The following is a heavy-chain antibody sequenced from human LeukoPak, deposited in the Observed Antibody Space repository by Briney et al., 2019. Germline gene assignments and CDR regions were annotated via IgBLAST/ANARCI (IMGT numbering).Heavy chain of an antibody. V-gene: IGHV3-21*01. Sequence: GGSLRLSCAASGFTFSSYSVNWVRQAPGKGLEWVSSISSSSYIYYADSVKGRFTISRDNAKNSLYLQMNSLRAEDTAVYYCARISSSHGFDYWGQGTLVTVSS. J-gene: IGHJ4*02. D-gene: IGHD6-6*01. CDR1: GFTFSSYS. CDR3: ARISSSHGFDY. CDR2: ISSSSYI.